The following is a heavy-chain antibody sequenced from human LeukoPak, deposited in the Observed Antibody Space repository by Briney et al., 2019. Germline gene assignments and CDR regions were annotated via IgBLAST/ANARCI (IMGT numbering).Heavy chain of an antibody. D-gene: IGHD2-21*01. Sequence: HSGGSLRLSCAASGFTFSNYALTWVRQAPGKGLEWVSTIISSGGATFYADSVKGRFTISRDNSNDTLYLQMNSLSAEDTAVYSCAKISTPAILPAHRGAFDIWGQGTMVTVSS. J-gene: IGHJ3*02. V-gene: IGHV3-23*01. CDR3: AKISTPAILPAHRGAFDI. CDR1: GFTFSNYA. CDR2: IISSGGAT.